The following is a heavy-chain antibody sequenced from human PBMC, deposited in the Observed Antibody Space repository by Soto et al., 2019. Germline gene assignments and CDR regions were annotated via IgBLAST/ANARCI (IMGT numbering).Heavy chain of an antibody. CDR1: GGSISSSNW. V-gene: IGHV4-4*02. D-gene: IGHD3-10*01. Sequence: QVQLQESGPGLVKPSGTLSLTCAVSGGSISSSNWWSWVRQPPGKGLEWIGEIYHSGSTNYNPSLKCRGTISVDKSKNQFSLKLRSVTAADTAVYYWASDSRYYGSGSYFVYWGQGTLVTVSS. CDR2: IYHSGST. CDR3: ASDSRYYGSGSYFVY. J-gene: IGHJ4*02.